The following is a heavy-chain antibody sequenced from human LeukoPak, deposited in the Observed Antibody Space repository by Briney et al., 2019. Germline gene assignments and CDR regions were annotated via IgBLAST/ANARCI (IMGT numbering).Heavy chain of an antibody. J-gene: IGHJ4*02. CDR2: IYHSGST. CDR1: GGSISSGGYY. Sequence: PSETLSLTCTVSGGSISSGGYYWRWIRQPPGKGLEWIGYIYHSGSTYYNPSLKSRVTISVDRSKNQFSLKLSSVTAADTAVYYCARGTNDFWSGYYNNDYWGQGTLVTVSS. V-gene: IGHV4-30-2*01. D-gene: IGHD3-3*01. CDR3: ARGTNDFWSGYYNNDY.